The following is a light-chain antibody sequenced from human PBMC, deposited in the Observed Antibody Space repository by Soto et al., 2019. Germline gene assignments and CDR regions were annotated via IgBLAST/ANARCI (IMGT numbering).Light chain of an antibody. Sequence: DIQMTQSPSTLSASVGDGVTITCRASQNIRVWLAWYQQRPGKAHKFLIYDPSSLETGVSSRFSGSGSGTEFTHTIRRLQPDDFAAYYCQQYDSSSPTFGQGTKLEIK. CDR2: DPS. J-gene: IGKJ2*01. V-gene: IGKV1-5*01. CDR1: QNIRVW. CDR3: QQYDSSSPT.